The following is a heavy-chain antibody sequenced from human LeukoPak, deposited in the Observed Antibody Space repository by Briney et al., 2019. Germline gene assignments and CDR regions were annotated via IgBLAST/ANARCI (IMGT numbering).Heavy chain of an antibody. Sequence: SVKVSCKASGGTFSSYAISWVRQAPGQGLEWMGGIIPIFGTANYAQKFQGRVTITADESTSTAYMELSSVRSEDTAVYYCARDPICSSTSCPTFDYWGQGTLVTVSS. V-gene: IGHV1-69*13. D-gene: IGHD2-2*01. CDR2: IIPIFGTA. CDR3: ARDPICSSTSCPTFDY. J-gene: IGHJ4*02. CDR1: GGTFSSYA.